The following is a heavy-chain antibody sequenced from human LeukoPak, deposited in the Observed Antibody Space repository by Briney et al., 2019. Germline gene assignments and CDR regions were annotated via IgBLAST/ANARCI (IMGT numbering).Heavy chain of an antibody. J-gene: IGHJ2*01. D-gene: IGHD5-18*01. CDR2: TYYRSKWYN. V-gene: IGHV6-1*01. CDR1: GDSVSSSSAT. CDR3: TRAGSYGYYWYFDL. Sequence: SQTLSLTCAISGDSVSSSSATWNWIRQSPSRGLEWLGRTYYRSKWYNDYAVSVESRITINPDTSKNQFSLQLNSVTPEDTAVYYCTRAGSYGYYWYFDLWGRGTLVTVSS.